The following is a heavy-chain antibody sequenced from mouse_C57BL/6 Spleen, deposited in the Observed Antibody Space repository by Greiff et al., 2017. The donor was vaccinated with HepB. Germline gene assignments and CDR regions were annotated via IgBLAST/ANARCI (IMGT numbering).Heavy chain of an antibody. D-gene: IGHD1-1*01. Sequence: QVQLQQSGPELVKPGASVKLSCKASGYTFTSYDINWVKQRPGQGLEWIGWIYPRDGSTKYNEKFKGKATLTVDTSSSTAYMELHSLTSEDSAVYFCARNGDYGSSYGFAYWGQGTLVTVSA. CDR3: ARNGDYGSSYGFAY. CDR1: GYTFTSYD. J-gene: IGHJ3*01. CDR2: IYPRDGST. V-gene: IGHV1-85*01.